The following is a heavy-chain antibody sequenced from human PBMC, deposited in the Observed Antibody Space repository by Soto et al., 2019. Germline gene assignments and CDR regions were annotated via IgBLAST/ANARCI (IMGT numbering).Heavy chain of an antibody. CDR3: ASGEYDYVDH. CDR2: IYHSGST. J-gene: IGHJ4*02. V-gene: IGHV4-30-2*01. D-gene: IGHD2-21*01. Sequence: SETLSLTCPVSGDSISRGGYSQSWIRQPPGKGLEWIGCIYHSGSTYYNPSLKSRVTISVDRSKNQFSLKLSSVTAADTAVYYCASGEYDYVDHWGQGTLVTVSS. CDR1: GDSISRGGYS.